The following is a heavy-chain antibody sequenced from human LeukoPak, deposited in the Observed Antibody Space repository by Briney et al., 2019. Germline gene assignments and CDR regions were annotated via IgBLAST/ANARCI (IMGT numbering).Heavy chain of an antibody. J-gene: IGHJ4*02. CDR1: GFTFRDYW. D-gene: IGHD6-13*01. CDR3: ARAGGTSWADY. V-gene: IGHV3-7*01. Sequence: PGESLRLSCEASGFTFRDYWMTWVRQAPGKGLEWAANVKQDGTEKFYVDSVKGRFTISRDNGKNSLYLQMNSLRVEDTAIYYCARAGGTSWADYWGQGTLVTVSS. CDR2: VKQDGTEK.